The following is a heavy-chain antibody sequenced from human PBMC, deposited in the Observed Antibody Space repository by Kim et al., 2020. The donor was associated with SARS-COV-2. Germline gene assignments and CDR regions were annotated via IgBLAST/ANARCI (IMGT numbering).Heavy chain of an antibody. CDR2: ISGSGDST. CDR1: GFTFSSYA. Sequence: GGSLRLSCAASGFTFSSYAMSWVRQAPGKGLEWVSVISGSGDSTHYADSVKGRFTISRDNSKNTLYLQMNSLRAEDTAVYYCAKGRYSSSWYCFDFWGQGTMVTVSS. CDR3: AKGRYSSSWYCFDF. J-gene: IGHJ4*02. V-gene: IGHV3-23*01. D-gene: IGHD3-16*02.